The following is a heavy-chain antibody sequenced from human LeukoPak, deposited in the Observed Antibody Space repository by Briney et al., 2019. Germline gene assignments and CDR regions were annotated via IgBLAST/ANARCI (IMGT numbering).Heavy chain of an antibody. J-gene: IGHJ4*02. CDR2: IYYSGST. V-gene: IGHV4-59*01. Sequence: SETLSLTCTVSGGSISSYYWSWLRQPPGQGLAWVGYIYYSGSTNYNPSLKSRVTISVDTSKNQFSLKLSSVTAADTAVYYCARDGYYYGSGSYSPFDYWGQGTLVTVSS. D-gene: IGHD3-10*01. CDR1: GGSISSYY. CDR3: ARDGYYYGSGSYSPFDY.